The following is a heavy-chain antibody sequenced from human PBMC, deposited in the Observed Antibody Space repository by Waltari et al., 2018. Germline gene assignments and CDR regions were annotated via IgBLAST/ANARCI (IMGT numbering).Heavy chain of an antibody. CDR1: GDTFTTYG. CDR2: VSAYRANT. V-gene: IGHV1-18*01. D-gene: IGHD1-26*01. J-gene: IGHJ3*01. CDR3: ARGIRGVGAEVIDAFDL. Sequence: QLQLVQSAPEVRRPGASVKVSCKASGDTFTTYGLSWVRQAPGQRLEWMGWVSAYRANTKSAQKFQGRLIVTTDTSTSTAYMELTRLRSDDTAVYYCARGIRGVGAEVIDAFDLWGQGTMVTVSS.